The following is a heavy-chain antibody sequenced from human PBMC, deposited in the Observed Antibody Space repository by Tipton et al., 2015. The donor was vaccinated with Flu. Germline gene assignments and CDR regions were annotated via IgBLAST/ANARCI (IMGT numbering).Heavy chain of an antibody. V-gene: IGHV5-51*03. CDR2: IYPGNSDT. CDR3: ARTNDYCDY. J-gene: IGHJ4*02. Sequence: QLVQSGAEVKKPGESLKISCKGSGYSFTSYWIARVRQMPGKGLEWMGSIYPGNSDTRYSPSFQGQVTISADKSISTAYLQWGSLKASDTAMYYCARTNDYCDYWCQGTLVTVSS. CDR1: GYSFTSYW.